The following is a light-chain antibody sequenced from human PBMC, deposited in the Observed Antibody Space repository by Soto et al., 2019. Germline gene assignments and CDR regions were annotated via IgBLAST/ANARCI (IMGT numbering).Light chain of an antibody. Sequence: QSVLTQPPSVSGAPGQRVTISCTGSSSNIGAGYDVHWYQQLPGTAPKLLIYGNSNRPSGVPDRFSGSKSCTSASLAITGLQAEDEADYYCQSYDSSLSGWVFGTGTKLTVL. CDR3: QSYDSSLSGWV. V-gene: IGLV1-40*01. J-gene: IGLJ1*01. CDR1: SSNIGAGYD. CDR2: GNS.